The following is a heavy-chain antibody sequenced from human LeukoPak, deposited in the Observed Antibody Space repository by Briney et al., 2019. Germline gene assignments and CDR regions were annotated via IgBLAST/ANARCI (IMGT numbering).Heavy chain of an antibody. D-gene: IGHD3-3*01. V-gene: IGHV1-18*01. CDR2: ISAYNGNT. CDR3: ARAQGYDFWSGYYRYFDY. CDR1: GYTFTSYG. J-gene: IGHJ4*02. Sequence: ASVKVSCKASGYTFTSYGISWVRQAPGQGLEWMGWISAYNGNTNYAQKLQGRVTMTTDTSTSTAYMELRSLRSDDTAVYYCARAQGYDFWSGYYRYFDYWGQGTLVTVSS.